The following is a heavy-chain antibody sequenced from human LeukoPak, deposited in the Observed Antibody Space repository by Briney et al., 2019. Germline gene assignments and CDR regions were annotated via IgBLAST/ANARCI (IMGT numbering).Heavy chain of an antibody. D-gene: IGHD6-19*01. CDR2: INPSGGST. CDR1: GYTFTGYY. CDR3: ARETAVAGGFDY. V-gene: IGHV1-46*03. J-gene: IGHJ4*02. Sequence: ASVKVSCKTSGYTFTGYYMHWVRQAPGQGLEWMGIINPSGGSTSYAQKFQGRVTMTRDTSTSTVYMELSSLRSEDTAVYYCARETAVAGGFDYWGQGTLVTVSA.